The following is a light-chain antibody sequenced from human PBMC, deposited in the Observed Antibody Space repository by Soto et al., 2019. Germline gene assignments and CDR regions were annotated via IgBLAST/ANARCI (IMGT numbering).Light chain of an antibody. CDR1: QDVLYSSNNNNY. V-gene: IGKV4-1*01. CDR3: QQYYSTPFT. Sequence: DIVMTQSPDSLAVSLGERATINCKSSQDVLYSSNNNNYLAWYQQKPGQPPKLLIYWASTRDSGVPDRFSGSGSGTDFTLTGSSLQAEDVAFYYCQQYYSTPFTFGPGTKVEIK. J-gene: IGKJ3*01. CDR2: WAS.